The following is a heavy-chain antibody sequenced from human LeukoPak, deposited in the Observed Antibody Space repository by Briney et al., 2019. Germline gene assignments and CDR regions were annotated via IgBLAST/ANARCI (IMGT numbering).Heavy chain of an antibody. J-gene: IGHJ5*02. CDR2: ISSSSSTI. Sequence: GRSLRLSCAASGLTFGSYSMNWVRQAPGKGLDLVSYISSSSSTIYYADSVKGRFTIPRDNAKNSLYLQMNSLRDEDTAVYYCARGRGAVDPWGQGTLVSVSS. D-gene: IGHD1-26*01. V-gene: IGHV3-48*02. CDR1: GLTFGSYS. CDR3: ARGRGAVDP.